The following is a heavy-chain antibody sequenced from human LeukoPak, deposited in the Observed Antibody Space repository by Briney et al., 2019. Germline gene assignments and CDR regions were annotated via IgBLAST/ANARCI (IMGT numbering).Heavy chain of an antibody. D-gene: IGHD3-3*01. J-gene: IGHJ6*03. CDR1: GGSISSYY. Sequence: SETLSLTCTVSGGSISSYYWSWIRQPPAKGLEWIGYIYYSGSTNYNPSLKSRVTISVDTSKNQFSLKLSSVTAADTAVYYCARGASGWSGYYHYYYYMDVWGKGTTVTVSS. CDR3: ARGASGWSGYYHYYYYMDV. V-gene: IGHV4-59*01. CDR2: IYYSGST.